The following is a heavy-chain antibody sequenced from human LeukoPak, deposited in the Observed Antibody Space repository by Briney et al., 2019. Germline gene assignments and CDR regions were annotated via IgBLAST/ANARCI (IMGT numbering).Heavy chain of an antibody. D-gene: IGHD3-22*01. CDR3: VRGLPYYYDSSGYYYP. V-gene: IGHV3-21*01. Sequence: GGSLRLSCAASGFTSSSYGMSWVRQAPGKGLEWVSSITASSTAIYSADSVKGRFTISRDNAKNFLYLQMNSLRAEDTAVYYCVRGLPYYYDSSGYYYPWGQGTLVTVSS. CDR2: ITASSTAI. J-gene: IGHJ5*02. CDR1: GFTSSSYG.